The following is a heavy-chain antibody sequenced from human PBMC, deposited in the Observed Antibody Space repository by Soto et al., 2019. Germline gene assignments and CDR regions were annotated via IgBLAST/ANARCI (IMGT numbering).Heavy chain of an antibody. V-gene: IGHV4-31*03. Sequence: PSETLSLTCTVSGGSISSGGYYWSWIRQHPGKGLEWIGYIYYSGSTYYNPSLKSRVTISVDTPKNQFSLKLSSVTAADTAVYYCARDHSSIGLGYWGQGTLVTVSS. J-gene: IGHJ4*02. CDR2: IYYSGST. CDR3: ARDHSSIGLGY. CDR1: GGSISSGGYY. D-gene: IGHD1-26*01.